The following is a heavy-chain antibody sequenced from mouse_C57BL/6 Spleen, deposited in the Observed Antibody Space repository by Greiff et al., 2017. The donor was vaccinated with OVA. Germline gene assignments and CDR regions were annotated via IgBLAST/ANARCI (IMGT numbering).Heavy chain of an antibody. Sequence: EVQGVESGGGLVKPGGSLKLSCAASGFTFSDYGMHWVRQAPEKGLEWVAYISSGSSTIYYADTVKGRFTISRDNAKNTLFLQMTSLRSEDTAMYYCASYYYGSSWAWFAYWGQGTLVTVSA. CDR3: ASYYYGSSWAWFAY. CDR2: ISSGSSTI. J-gene: IGHJ3*01. CDR1: GFTFSDYG. D-gene: IGHD1-1*01. V-gene: IGHV5-17*01.